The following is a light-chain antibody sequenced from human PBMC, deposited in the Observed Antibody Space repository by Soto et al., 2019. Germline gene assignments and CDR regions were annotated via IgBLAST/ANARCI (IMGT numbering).Light chain of an antibody. J-gene: IGLJ2*01. CDR2: DVT. Sequence: QSALTQPASVSGSPGQSIAISCTGTNNDIGGYNYVSWYQQHPGKAPKLMIYDVTDRPSGVSSRFSGSKSGSAASLTISGPQPAEEADDYCGTYSTSTHQLVFGGGTKLPAL. CDR1: NNDIGGYNY. V-gene: IGLV2-14*03. CDR3: GTYSTSTHQLV.